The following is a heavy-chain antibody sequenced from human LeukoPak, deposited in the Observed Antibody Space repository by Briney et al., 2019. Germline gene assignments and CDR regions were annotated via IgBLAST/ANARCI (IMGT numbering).Heavy chain of an antibody. Sequence: SQTLSLTCTVSGGSISSGGYYWSWIRQHPGKGLEWIGYIYYSGSTYYNPSLKSRVTISVDTSKNQFSLKLSSATAADTAVYYCARFVEMALYFDYWGQGTLVTVSS. CDR2: IYYSGST. CDR1: GGSISSGGYY. V-gene: IGHV4-31*03. D-gene: IGHD5-24*01. J-gene: IGHJ4*02. CDR3: ARFVEMALYFDY.